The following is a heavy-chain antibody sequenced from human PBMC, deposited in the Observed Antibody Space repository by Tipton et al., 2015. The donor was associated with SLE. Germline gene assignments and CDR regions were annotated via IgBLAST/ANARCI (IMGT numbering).Heavy chain of an antibody. CDR2: IYYSGST. D-gene: IGHD2-21*02. J-gene: IGHJ4*02. CDR3: ARLGVVMTAIDY. Sequence: TLSLTCTVSGGSISSSSYYRGWIRQPPGKGLEWIGSIYYSGSTYYNPSLKSRVTISVDTSKNQFSLKLSSVTAADTAVYYCARLGVVMTAIDYWGQGTLVTVSS. V-gene: IGHV4-39*01. CDR1: GGSISSSSYY.